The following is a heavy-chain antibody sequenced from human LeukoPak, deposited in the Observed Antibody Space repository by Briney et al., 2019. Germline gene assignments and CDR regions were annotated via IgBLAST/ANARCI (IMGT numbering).Heavy chain of an antibody. D-gene: IGHD6-13*01. CDR1: GFTFSSYG. Sequence: GGSLRLSCAASGFTFSSYGMHWVRQAPGKGLEWVAVIWYDGSNKYYADSVKGRFTISRDNSKNTLYLQMNSLRAEDTAVYYCARDLYSSSWSQGYNWFDPWGQGTLVTVSS. CDR3: ARDLYSSSWSQGYNWFDP. J-gene: IGHJ5*02. V-gene: IGHV3-33*01. CDR2: IWYDGSNK.